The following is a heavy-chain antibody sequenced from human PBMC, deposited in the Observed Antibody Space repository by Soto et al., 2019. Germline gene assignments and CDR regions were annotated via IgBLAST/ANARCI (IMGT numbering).Heavy chain of an antibody. J-gene: IGHJ5*02. CDR2: IHHSGST. D-gene: IGHD2-2*01. CDR3: ARVRQGCSSTSCYFDP. V-gene: IGHV4-4*02. CDR1: GGSISSSNW. Sequence: TLSLTCAVSGGSISSSNWWNWVRQPPGKGLEWIGEIHHSGSTNYNPSLKSRVTISVDKSKNQFSLKLNSVTAADTAVYYCARVRQGCSSTSCYFDPWGQGTLVTVSS.